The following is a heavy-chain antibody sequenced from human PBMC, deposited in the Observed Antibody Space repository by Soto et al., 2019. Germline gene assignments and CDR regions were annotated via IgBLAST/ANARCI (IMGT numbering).Heavy chain of an antibody. V-gene: IGHV3-66*01. Sequence: EVQLVESGGGLVQPGGSLRLSCAASGFTVSTTYMSWVRQAPGKGLEWVSVIYSGGSTYYADSVKGRFTISRDNSKNTLYLQMNSLRAEDTAVYYCTRDEGYDDYAAWGQGTLVTVSS. CDR3: TRDEGYDDYAA. CDR2: IYSGGST. CDR1: GFTVSTTY. J-gene: IGHJ5*02. D-gene: IGHD4-17*01.